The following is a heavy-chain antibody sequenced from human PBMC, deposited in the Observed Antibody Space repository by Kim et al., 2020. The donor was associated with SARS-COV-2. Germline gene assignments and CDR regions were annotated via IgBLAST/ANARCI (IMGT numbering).Heavy chain of an antibody. D-gene: IGHD3-16*01. CDR3: AAKKGGQTSFDY. J-gene: IGHJ4*02. V-gene: IGHV3-9*01. Sequence: VYSDSGKGRFTISRANAENSLYLQMNSLTTEDTALYFCAAKKGGQTSFDYWGQGTLVTVSS.